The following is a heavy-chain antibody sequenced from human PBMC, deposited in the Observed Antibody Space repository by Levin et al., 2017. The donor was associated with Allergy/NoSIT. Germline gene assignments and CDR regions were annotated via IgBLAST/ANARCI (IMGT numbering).Heavy chain of an antibody. D-gene: IGHD2-2*01. V-gene: IGHV3-23*01. Sequence: GGSLRLSCAASGFTFSSYAMSWVRQAPGKGLEWVSAISGSGDSTYYADSVTGRFTISRDNSKNTLYLQMNSLRAEDTAVYYCASTRGCSSPRCYPDYWGQGTLVTV. CDR2: ISGSGDST. CDR3: ASTRGCSSPRCYPDY. J-gene: IGHJ4*02. CDR1: GFTFSSYA.